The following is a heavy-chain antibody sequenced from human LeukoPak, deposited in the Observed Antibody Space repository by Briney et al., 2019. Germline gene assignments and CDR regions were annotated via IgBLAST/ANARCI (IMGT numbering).Heavy chain of an antibody. CDR1: GYTFTDYY. Sequence: ASVTVSCKASGYTFTDYYIHWVRQGPGQGLEWVGWVNPHSGGTKSAQKFQGWVTMTRDTSISTAYMELSRLSSDDTAVYYCARDAVVDEDYYGMDVWGQGTTVTVSS. CDR3: ARDAVVDEDYYGMDV. J-gene: IGHJ6*02. V-gene: IGHV1-2*04. D-gene: IGHD2-2*01. CDR2: VNPHSGGT.